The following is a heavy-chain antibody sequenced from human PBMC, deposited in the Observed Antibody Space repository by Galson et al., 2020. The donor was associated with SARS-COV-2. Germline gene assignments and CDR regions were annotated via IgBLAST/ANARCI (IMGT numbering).Heavy chain of an antibody. CDR1: GYSFTSYW. D-gene: IGHD2-15*01. J-gene: IGHJ6*02. Sequence: GESLKISCKASGYSFTSYWIGWVRQLPGKGLEWMGVLYPGDSDTRYSPSFQGQVTISADRSISTAYLQWSSLKASDTAMYYCAKEIWVGNYYYGMDVWGQGTTVTVSS. CDR2: LYPGDSDT. CDR3: AKEIWVGNYYYGMDV. V-gene: IGHV5-51*01.